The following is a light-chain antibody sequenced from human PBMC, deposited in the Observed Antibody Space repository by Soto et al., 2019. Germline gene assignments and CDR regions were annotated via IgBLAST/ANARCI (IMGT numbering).Light chain of an antibody. J-gene: IGKJ2*01. V-gene: IGKV3-11*01. Sequence: EIVLTQSPATLSLSPGERATLSCRASQSVSRYLDWYQQKPGQAPRLLIYDTSNRATGIPARFSGSGSGTDFTLTISSLETEDFAVYYCQQRSNWPYTFGQGTKLEIK. CDR1: QSVSRY. CDR2: DTS. CDR3: QQRSNWPYT.